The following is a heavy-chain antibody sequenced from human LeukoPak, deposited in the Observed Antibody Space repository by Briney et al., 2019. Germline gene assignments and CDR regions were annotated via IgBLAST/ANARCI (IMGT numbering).Heavy chain of an antibody. CDR3: ARDMSQFDY. J-gene: IGHJ4*02. V-gene: IGHV3-9*01. Sequence: GGSLRLSCAASGFTFDDYAMHWVRQAPGKGLEWVSGISWNSGSIGYADSVKGRFTISRDNAKNSLYLQMYSLRAEDTAVYYCARDMSQFDYWGQGTLVTVSS. CDR1: GFTFDDYA. CDR2: ISWNSGSI.